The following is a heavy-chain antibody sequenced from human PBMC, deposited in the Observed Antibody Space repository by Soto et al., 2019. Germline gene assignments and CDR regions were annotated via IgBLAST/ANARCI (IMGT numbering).Heavy chain of an antibody. D-gene: IGHD2-15*01. V-gene: IGHV3-48*02. J-gene: IGHJ5*02. CDR1: GFTFSSYS. CDR3: VRERVATRGWFDP. Sequence: PGGSLRLSCAASGFTFSSYSMNWVRQAPGKGLEWVSYISSSGSTIYHADSVKGRFTISRDNAKNSLYLQMNSLRDEDTAVYYCVRERVATRGWFDPWGQGTLVTVSS. CDR2: ISSSGSTI.